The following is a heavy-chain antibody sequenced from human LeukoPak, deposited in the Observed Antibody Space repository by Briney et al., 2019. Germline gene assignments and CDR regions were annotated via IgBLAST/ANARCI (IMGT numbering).Heavy chain of an antibody. J-gene: IGHJ4*02. V-gene: IGHV5-51*01. CDR1: GYSFTSYW. CDR2: IYPGDSDT. CDR3: ARSAEYYDFWSGPFDY. D-gene: IGHD3-3*01. Sequence: GESLKISCKGSGYSFTSYWIGWVRQMPGKGLEWMGIIYPGDSDTRYSPSFQGQVTISADKSISTAYLQWSSLKASDTAMYYCARSAEYYDFWSGPFDYWGQGTLVTVSS.